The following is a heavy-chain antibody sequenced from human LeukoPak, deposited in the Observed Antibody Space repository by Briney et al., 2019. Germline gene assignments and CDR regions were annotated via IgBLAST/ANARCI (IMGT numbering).Heavy chain of an antibody. Sequence: GGSLRLSCAASGFXFSSYSINWVRQAPGKGLKWVSSISSRSDYIYYADSVKGRLTISRDNAKNSLYLQMNSLTAEDTAVYYCARRNPYGSGSYDYWGQGTLVTVSS. D-gene: IGHD3-10*01. CDR1: GFXFSSYS. J-gene: IGHJ4*02. CDR3: ARRNPYGSGSYDY. CDR2: ISSRSDYI. V-gene: IGHV3-21*01.